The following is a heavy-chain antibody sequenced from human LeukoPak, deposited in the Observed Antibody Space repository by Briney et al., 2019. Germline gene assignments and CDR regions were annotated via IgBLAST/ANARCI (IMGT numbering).Heavy chain of an antibody. CDR2: INHSGST. J-gene: IGHJ4*02. D-gene: IGHD6-19*01. CDR3: ARDGIHSSGQIDY. Sequence: SETLSLTCAVYGGSFSGCYWSWIRQPPGEGLEWIGEINHSGSTNYNPSLKSRVTISVDTSKNQFSLKLSSVTAADTAVYYCARDGIHSSGQIDYWDQGTLVTVSS. V-gene: IGHV4-34*01. CDR1: GGSFSGCY.